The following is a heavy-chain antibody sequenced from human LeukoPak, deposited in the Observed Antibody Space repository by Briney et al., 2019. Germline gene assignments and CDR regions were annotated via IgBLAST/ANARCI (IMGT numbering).Heavy chain of an antibody. J-gene: IGHJ4*02. CDR3: ARLTGYDWESSYDY. V-gene: IGHV4-59*01. CDR1: GGSISSYY. D-gene: IGHD5-12*01. Sequence: SETLSLTCTVSGGSISSYYWSWIRQPPGKGLEWIGYTYYSGSANYNPSLKSRVTISVDTSKNQFSLKLSSVTAADTAVYYCARLTGYDWESSYDYWGQGILVTVSS. CDR2: TYYSGSA.